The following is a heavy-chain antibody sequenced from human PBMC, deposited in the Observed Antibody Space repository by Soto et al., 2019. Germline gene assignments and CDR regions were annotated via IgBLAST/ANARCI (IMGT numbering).Heavy chain of an antibody. Sequence: GASAELRCKACGDTFTSYAMHWVRQEPGQRLEWMGWINAGNGNTKYSQKFQGRVTITRDTSASTAYMELSSLRSEDTAVYYCARGIAAAGNRWFDPWGQGTLVTVSS. V-gene: IGHV1-3*01. CDR3: ARGIAAAGNRWFDP. CDR2: INAGNGNT. CDR1: GDTFTSYA. J-gene: IGHJ5*02. D-gene: IGHD6-13*01.